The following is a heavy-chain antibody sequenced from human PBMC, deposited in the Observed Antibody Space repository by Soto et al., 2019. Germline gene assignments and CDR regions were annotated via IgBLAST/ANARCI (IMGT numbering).Heavy chain of an antibody. D-gene: IGHD2-15*01. CDR1: GFTFSSYS. CDR2: ISSSSSYI. V-gene: IGHV3-21*01. J-gene: IGHJ3*02. CDR3: ARPQADIVVVVAATPNDAFDI. Sequence: GGSLRLSCAASGFTFSSYSMNWVRQAPGKGLEWVSSISSSSSYIYYADSVKGRFTISRDNAKNSLYLQMNSLRAEDTAVYYCARPQADIVVVVAATPNDAFDIWGQGTMVT.